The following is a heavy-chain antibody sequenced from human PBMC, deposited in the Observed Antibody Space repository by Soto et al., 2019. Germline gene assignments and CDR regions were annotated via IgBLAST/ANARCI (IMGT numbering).Heavy chain of an antibody. CDR1: GYKFSSYA. Sequence: ASVKVSCKASGYKFSSYAIHWARQAPGQRLEWMGWINVGNGNTKYSQKFHDRVTIIRDTSADTAYMEVSSLRSEDTAVYYCARDTYDILTGRRAFDIWGQGTMVTVSS. CDR3: ARDTYDILTGRRAFDI. D-gene: IGHD3-9*01. J-gene: IGHJ3*02. V-gene: IGHV1-3*01. CDR2: INVGNGNT.